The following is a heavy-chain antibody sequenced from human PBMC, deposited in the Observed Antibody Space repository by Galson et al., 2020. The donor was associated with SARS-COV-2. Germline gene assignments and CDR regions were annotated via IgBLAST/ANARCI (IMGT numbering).Heavy chain of an antibody. CDR1: GFSLSTSTMC. CDR2: IDWDDDK. CDR3: ARMQLYYYGLDV. D-gene: IGHD6-13*01. Sequence: SGPTLVKPTQTLTLTCTFSGFSLSTSTMCVSWIRQPPGKALEWLARIDWDDDKYYSSSLKTRLTISKDTSKSQVVLTMTNMDPLDTATYYCARMQLYYYGLDVWGQGTTVTVSS. J-gene: IGHJ6*02. V-gene: IGHV2-70*11.